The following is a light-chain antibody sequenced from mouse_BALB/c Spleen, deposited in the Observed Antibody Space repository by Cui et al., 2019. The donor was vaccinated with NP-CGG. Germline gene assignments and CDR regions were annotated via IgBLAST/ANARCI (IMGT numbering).Light chain of an antibody. V-gene: IGLV1*01. CDR1: TGAVTTNNY. CDR3: ALWYSNHWV. J-gene: IGLJ1*01. CDR2: GTN. Sequence: AVTQESALTTSPGETVTLTCRSSTGAVTTNNYANWVQEKPDHLFTGLIGGTNNRAPGVPARFSGSLIGDKAALTITGAQTEDEAIYFCALWYSNHWVFGGGTKLTVL.